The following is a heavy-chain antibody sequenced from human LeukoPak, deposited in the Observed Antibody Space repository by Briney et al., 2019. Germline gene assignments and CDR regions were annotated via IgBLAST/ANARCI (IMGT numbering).Heavy chain of an antibody. CDR1: GGSISSSSYY. CDR3: ARASRGYSNALLS. Sequence: SETLSLTCTVSGGSISSSSYYWGWIRQPPGKGLEWIGSIYYSGSTYYNPSLKSRVTISVDTSKNQFSLKLSSVTAADTAVYYCARASRGYSNALLSWGQGTLVTVSS. D-gene: IGHD5-18*01. J-gene: IGHJ4*02. V-gene: IGHV4-39*01. CDR2: IYYSGST.